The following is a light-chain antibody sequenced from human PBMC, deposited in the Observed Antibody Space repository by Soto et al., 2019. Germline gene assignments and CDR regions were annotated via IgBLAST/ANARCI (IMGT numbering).Light chain of an antibody. CDR2: KAS. V-gene: IGKV1-5*03. CDR3: QQYTSYSPYT. CDR1: QNINSW. J-gene: IGKJ2*01. Sequence: DTQMTQSPSTLSASVGDRVTVTCRASQNINSWLAWYQQKPGKAPKLLIYKASTLESGVPSRFSGSGSGTDFTLTINSLQPDDFATYYCQQYTSYSPYTFGQGTKLEI.